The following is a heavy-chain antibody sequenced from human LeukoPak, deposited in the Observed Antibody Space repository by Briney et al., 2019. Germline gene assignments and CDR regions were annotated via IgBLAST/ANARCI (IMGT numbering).Heavy chain of an antibody. CDR2: ISSSSSYI. J-gene: IGHJ4*02. D-gene: IGHD5-18*01. CDR3: ARENVDTAKIDY. V-gene: IGHV3-21*01. Sequence: GGSLRLSCAASGFTFSSYSMNWVRQAPGKGLEWVSSISSSSSYIYYADSVKGRFTIPRDNAKNSLYLQMNSLRAEDTAVYYCARENVDTAKIDYWGQGTLVTVSS. CDR1: GFTFSSYS.